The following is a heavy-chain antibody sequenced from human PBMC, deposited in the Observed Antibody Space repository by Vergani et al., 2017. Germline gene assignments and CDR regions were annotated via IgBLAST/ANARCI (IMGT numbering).Heavy chain of an antibody. CDR1: GFTFSSYA. D-gene: IGHD2-2*01. V-gene: IGHV3-23*01. CDR3: AKRQGPIVVVAAATDY. CDR2: ISGSGGST. Sequence: EVQLLESGGGLVQPGGSLRLSCAASGFTFSSYAMSWVRQAPGKGLEWVSAISGSGGSTYYADSVKGRFTISRDNSKNTLYLQMNSLRAEDTAVYYCAKRQGPIVVVAAATDYWGQGTLVTVSS. J-gene: IGHJ4*02.